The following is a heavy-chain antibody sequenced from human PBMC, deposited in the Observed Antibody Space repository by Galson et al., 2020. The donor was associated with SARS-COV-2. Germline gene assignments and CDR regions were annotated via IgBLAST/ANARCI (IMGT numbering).Heavy chain of an antibody. CDR2: INPNSGGT. V-gene: IGHV1-2*02. Sequence: ASVTVSCKASGYTFTGYYMHWVRQAPGQGLEWMGWINPNSGGTNYAQQFQGRVTMTRDTSISTAYMELSRLRSDDTAVYYCARGPPPDYDILTGYYSYYYYYMDVWGKGTTVTISS. D-gene: IGHD3-9*01. CDR1: GYTFTGYY. CDR3: ARGPPPDYDILTGYYSYYYYYMDV. J-gene: IGHJ6*03.